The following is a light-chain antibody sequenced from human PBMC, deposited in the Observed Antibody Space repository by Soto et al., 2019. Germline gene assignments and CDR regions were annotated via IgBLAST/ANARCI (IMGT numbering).Light chain of an antibody. CDR3: SSYEGSNNVI. V-gene: IGLV2-8*01. CDR2: EVT. CDR1: SSDVGGYKY. Sequence: QSALTRPPSASGSPGQSVTISCTGTSSDVGGYKYVSWYQQHPGKAPKLMIYEVTKRPSGVPDRFSGSKSGNTASLTVSGLQAEDEADYFCSSYEGSNNVIFGGGTKGTVL. J-gene: IGLJ2*01.